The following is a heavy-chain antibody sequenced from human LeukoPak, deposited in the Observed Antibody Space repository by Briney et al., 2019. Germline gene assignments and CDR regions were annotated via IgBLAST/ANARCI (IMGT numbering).Heavy chain of an antibody. D-gene: IGHD3-22*01. CDR2: ISSSSSYI. Sequence: GGSLRLSCAASGFTFSSYSMNWVRQAPGKGLEWVSSISSSSSYIYYADSVKGRFTISRDNAKNSLYLQMNSLRAEDTAVYYCARDTALYDSSGYYYGTNDYWGQGTLVTVSS. V-gene: IGHV3-21*04. J-gene: IGHJ4*02. CDR3: ARDTALYDSSGYYYGTNDY. CDR1: GFTFSSYS.